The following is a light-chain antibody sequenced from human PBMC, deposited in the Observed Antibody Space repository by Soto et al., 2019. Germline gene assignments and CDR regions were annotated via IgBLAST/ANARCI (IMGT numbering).Light chain of an antibody. V-gene: IGKV3-20*01. CDR3: QQYYDPPVT. CDR2: GAS. Sequence: VLTQSPGTLSLSPGESATLSCRASQTVSITYLTWYQQKPGQAPRLLIFGASKRATGIPDRFSGSGSGRDFTLTISGLEPEDFAVYYCQQYYDPPVTFGQGTKVEVK. CDR1: QTVSITY. J-gene: IGKJ1*01.